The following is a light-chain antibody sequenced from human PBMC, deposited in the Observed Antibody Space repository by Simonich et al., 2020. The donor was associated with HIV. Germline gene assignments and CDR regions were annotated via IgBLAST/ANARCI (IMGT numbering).Light chain of an antibody. V-gene: IGKV2-28*01. CDR3: MQALQTPPT. CDR2: LGS. J-gene: IGKJ5*01. Sequence: DIVMTQSPLPLPVTPGEPASISCRTSQSLLHSNGYNYLDWYLQKPGQSPQLLIYLGSNRASGVPDRFSGSGSGTDFTLKISRMEAEDVGVYYCMQALQTPPTFGQGTRLEIK. CDR1: QSLLHSNGYNY.